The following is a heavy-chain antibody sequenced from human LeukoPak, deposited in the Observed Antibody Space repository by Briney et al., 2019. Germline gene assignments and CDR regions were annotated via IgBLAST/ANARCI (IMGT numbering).Heavy chain of an antibody. Sequence: SETLSLTCIVPGGSISSSSYYWAWIRQSPGKGLEWIGTFSSGGSAYYNPSLTSRVSVPKDTSDNQFSLRLYSVTAAGTAVYYCARKQTGTMYDVWGQGTQVTVSS. CDR1: GGSISSSSYY. V-gene: IGHV4-39*07. CDR2: FSSGGSA. CDR3: ARKQTGTMYDV. J-gene: IGHJ4*02. D-gene: IGHD1-7*01.